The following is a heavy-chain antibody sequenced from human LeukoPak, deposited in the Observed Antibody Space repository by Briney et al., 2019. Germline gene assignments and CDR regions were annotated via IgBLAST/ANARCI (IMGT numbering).Heavy chain of an antibody. CDR1: AFTFSNYA. D-gene: IGHD6-19*01. V-gene: IGHV3-48*01. Sequence: GGSLRLSCAASAFTFSNYALSWVRQAPGKGLEWVSYITNNGSTIYYADSVKGRFTISRDKAENSLYLQMNSLRAEDTAIYYCARDQWLAYYYHGMDVWGQGTTVTVSS. CDR3: ARDQWLAYYYHGMDV. CDR2: ITNNGSTI. J-gene: IGHJ6*02.